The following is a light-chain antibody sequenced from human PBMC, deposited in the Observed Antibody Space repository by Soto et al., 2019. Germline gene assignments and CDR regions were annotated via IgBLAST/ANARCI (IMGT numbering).Light chain of an antibody. Sequence: DFPFSRAPSFLSSSSRDEVSMAFRASQAISRYLAWYQQKPGRAPKLLIYAASTLQSGVPSRFSGSGSGTEFTLTITSLQPEDFATYYCQQLNSFPISYGQGTRLAIK. CDR1: QAISRY. J-gene: IGKJ5*01. V-gene: IGKV1-9*01. CDR3: QQLNSFPIS. CDR2: AAS.